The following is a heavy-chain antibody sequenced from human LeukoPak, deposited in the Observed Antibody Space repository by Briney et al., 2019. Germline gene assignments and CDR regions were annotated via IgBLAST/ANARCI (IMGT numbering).Heavy chain of an antibody. Sequence: GGSLRLSCAVSGFTLSSYGMHWVRQAPGKGLEWVAVILNDGSRKYYADSVKGRFTIPRDNSKNMLYLQMNSLRAEDTAVYYCARSDGRSYYFDYWGQGTLVTVSS. J-gene: IGHJ4*02. V-gene: IGHV3-30*03. D-gene: IGHD5-24*01. CDR1: GFTLSSYG. CDR3: ARSDGRSYYFDY. CDR2: ILNDGSRK.